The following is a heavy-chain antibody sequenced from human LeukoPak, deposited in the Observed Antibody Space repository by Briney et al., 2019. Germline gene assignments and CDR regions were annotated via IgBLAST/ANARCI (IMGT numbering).Heavy chain of an antibody. J-gene: IGHJ4*02. CDR2: INPNNGDT. CDR3: ASYPRSVDTPPFDY. CDR1: GYSFTAQY. Sequence: GASVKVSCKASGYSFTAQYMHWLRQAPGQGLEWMGWINPNNGDTKYAQSFLGRVIMTRDTSTTTAYMELSSLGSDDTAVYFCASYPRSVDTPPFDYWGQGTLVTVSS. D-gene: IGHD3-16*02. V-gene: IGHV1-2*02.